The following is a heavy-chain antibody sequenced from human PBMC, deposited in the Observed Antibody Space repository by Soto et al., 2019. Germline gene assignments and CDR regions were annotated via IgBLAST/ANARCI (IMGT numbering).Heavy chain of an antibody. CDR3: ARRDDSETFDI. CDR2: IYRGGGT. CDR1: GLSVSSNY. Sequence: PGGSLRLSCAASGLSVSSNYMTCVRQAPGKGLEWLCIIYRGGGTYYADSLKGRVLISRDNSKNTVYLQINNLGAGDTALYYCARRDDSETFDIWGQGTMVTVSS. V-gene: IGHV3-53*01. J-gene: IGHJ3*02. D-gene: IGHD5-18*01.